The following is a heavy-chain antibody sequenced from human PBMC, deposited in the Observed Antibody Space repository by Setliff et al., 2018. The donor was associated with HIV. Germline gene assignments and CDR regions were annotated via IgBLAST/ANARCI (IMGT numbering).Heavy chain of an antibody. CDR1: GFIFSSYE. CDR3: ARHSDWYGNDAFDI. J-gene: IGHJ3*02. CDR2: INSYGSST. Sequence: PGGSLRLSCAASGFIFSSYEMNWVRQAPGKGLEWVSYINSYGSSTYYADSVKGRFTISRDNAKNSLYLQMNSLRAEDTAVYYCARHSDWYGNDAFDIWGQGTRVTVSS. D-gene: IGHD6-19*01. V-gene: IGHV3-48*03.